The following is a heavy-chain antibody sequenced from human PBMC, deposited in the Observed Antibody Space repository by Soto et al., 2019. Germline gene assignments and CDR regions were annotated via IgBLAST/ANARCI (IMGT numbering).Heavy chain of an antibody. Sequence: ASVKVSCKASGSIFTNYYMHWVRQAPGQELEWMGWISTYNGNTNYAQKFQGRLTMTTDTSTSTAYMELRSLRSDDTAIYYCERVTGNWLDPWGQGTLVSVSS. CDR3: ERVTGNWLDP. V-gene: IGHV1-18*04. CDR1: GSIFTNYY. J-gene: IGHJ5*02. CDR2: ISTYNGNT.